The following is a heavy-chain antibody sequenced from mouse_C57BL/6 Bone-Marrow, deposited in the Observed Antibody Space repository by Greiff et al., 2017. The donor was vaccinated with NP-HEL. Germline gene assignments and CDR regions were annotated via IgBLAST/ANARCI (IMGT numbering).Heavy chain of an antibody. V-gene: IGHV5-12*01. Sequence: EVKVVESGGGLVQPGGSLKLSCAASGFTFSDYYMYWVRQTPEKRLEWVAYISNGGGSTYYPDTVKGRFTISRDNAKNTLYLQMSRLKSEDTAMYYCARQGGGTVVAPPWYFDVWGTGTTVTVSS. CDR2: ISNGGGST. CDR1: GFTFSDYY. CDR3: ARQGGGTVVAPPWYFDV. D-gene: IGHD1-1*01. J-gene: IGHJ1*03.